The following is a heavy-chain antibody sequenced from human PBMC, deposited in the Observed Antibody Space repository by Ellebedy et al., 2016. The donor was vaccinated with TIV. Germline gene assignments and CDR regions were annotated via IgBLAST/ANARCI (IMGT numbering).Heavy chain of an antibody. J-gene: IGHJ4*02. D-gene: IGHD3-10*01. CDR3: ARDYYGSGSYYNLGPHWDGTFDY. CDR1: GFTFSSYA. Sequence: PGGSLRLSCAASGFTFSSYAIHWVRQAPGKGLEWVAVISYDGSNKYYADSVKGRFAISRDNSKNTLYLQMNTLRAEDTAVYYCARDYYGSGSYYNLGPHWDGTFDYWGQGTLVTVSS. V-gene: IGHV3-30*01. CDR2: ISYDGSNK.